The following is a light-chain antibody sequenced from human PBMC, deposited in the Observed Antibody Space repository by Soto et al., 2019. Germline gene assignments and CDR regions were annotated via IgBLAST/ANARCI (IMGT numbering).Light chain of an antibody. CDR1: QSISSY. CDR2: DAS. J-gene: IGKJ3*01. Sequence: EIVLTQSPATLSLSPGERATLSCRASQSISSYLAWYQQKPDQAPRLLIYDASNRATGIPARFSGSGSGTDFTLTISSLEPEDFAVYYCHQRSNWPSTFGPATKVDIK. CDR3: HQRSNWPST. V-gene: IGKV3-11*01.